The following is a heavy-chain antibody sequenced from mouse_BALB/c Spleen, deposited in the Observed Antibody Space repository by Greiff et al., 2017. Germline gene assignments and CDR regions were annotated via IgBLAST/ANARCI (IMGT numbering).Heavy chain of an antibody. CDR1: GFTFSDYY. D-gene: IGHD2-1*01. CDR2: ISDGGSYT. V-gene: IGHV5-4*02. CDR3: ARDGGYGNYAMDY. Sequence: EVMLVESGGGLVKPGGSLKLSCAASGFTFSDYYMYWVRQTPEKRLEWVATISDGGSYTYYPDSVKGRFTISRDNAKNNLYLQMSSLKSEDTAMYYCARDGGYGNYAMDYWGQGTSVTVSS. J-gene: IGHJ4*01.